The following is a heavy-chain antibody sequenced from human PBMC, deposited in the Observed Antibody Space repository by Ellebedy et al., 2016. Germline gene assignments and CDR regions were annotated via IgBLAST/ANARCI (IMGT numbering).Heavy chain of an antibody. CDR3: AKDQAEVGATHIDY. CDR1: GFTFSSYW. D-gene: IGHD1-26*01. J-gene: IGHJ4*02. CDR2: INSDGSST. Sequence: GESLKISXAASGFTFSSYWMHWVRQAPGKGLVWVSRINSDGSSTSYADSVKGRFTISRDNSKNTLYLQMNSLRAEDTAVYYCAKDQAEVGATHIDYWGQGTLVTVSS. V-gene: IGHV3-74*01.